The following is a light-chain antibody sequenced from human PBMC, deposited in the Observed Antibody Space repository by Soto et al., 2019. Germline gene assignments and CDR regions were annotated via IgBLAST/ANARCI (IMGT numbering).Light chain of an antibody. Sequence: EIVLTQSPGTLSLSPGERATLSCRASQSVSSSYLAWYQQKPGQAPRLLIDGASSRATGIPDRFSGSGSGTDFTLTISSLEPEDVAVYYCQQYGSSPPITFGQGTRLEIK. CDR2: GAS. CDR1: QSVSSSY. CDR3: QQYGSSPPIT. J-gene: IGKJ5*01. V-gene: IGKV3-20*01.